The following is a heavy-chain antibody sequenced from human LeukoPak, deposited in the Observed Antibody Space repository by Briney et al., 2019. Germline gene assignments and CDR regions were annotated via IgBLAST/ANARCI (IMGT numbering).Heavy chain of an antibody. CDR2: ISAYNGNT. CDR3: ARDRGYCGGDCYESPLETDAFDI. J-gene: IGHJ3*02. D-gene: IGHD2-21*01. CDR1: GYTFTGYY. V-gene: IGHV1-18*04. Sequence: GASVKVSCKASGYTFTGYYMHWVRQAPGQGLEWMGWISAYNGNTNYAQKLQGRVTMTTDSSTSTAYMEPRSLRSDDTAVYYCARDRGYCGGDCYESPLETDAFDIWGQGTMVTVSS.